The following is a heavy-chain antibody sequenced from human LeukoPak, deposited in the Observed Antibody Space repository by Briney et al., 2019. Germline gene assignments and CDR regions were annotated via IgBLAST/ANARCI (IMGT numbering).Heavy chain of an antibody. CDR3: AKDATMIVVVTPDAFDI. Sequence: PGGSLRLSCAVSGFAFGSEAMSWVRQSPARGLEWVASISPGGGTTYYADYVKGRFTISRDNSKNTLYLQMNSLRAEDTAVYYCAKDATMIVVVTPDAFDIWGQGTMVTVSS. J-gene: IGHJ3*02. CDR2: ISPGGGTT. D-gene: IGHD3-22*01. CDR1: GFAFGSEA. V-gene: IGHV3-23*01.